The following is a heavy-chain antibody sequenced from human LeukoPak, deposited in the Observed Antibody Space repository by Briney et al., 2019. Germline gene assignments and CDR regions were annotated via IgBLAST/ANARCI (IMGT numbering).Heavy chain of an antibody. D-gene: IGHD3-3*01. CDR2: LSGSGAGT. CDR1: GFTVNSNY. Sequence: GGSLRLSCAASGFTVNSNYMSWVRQAPGRGLEWVATLSGSGAGTYYSDSVQGRFTISRDNSKRTLFLQMNSLRAEDTAFYYCAKAELGVDTFFDYWGQGTLVTVSS. J-gene: IGHJ4*02. CDR3: AKAELGVDTFFDY. V-gene: IGHV3-23*01.